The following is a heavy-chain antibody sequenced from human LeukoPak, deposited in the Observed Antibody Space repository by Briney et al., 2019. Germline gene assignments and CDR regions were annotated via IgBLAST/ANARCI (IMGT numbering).Heavy chain of an antibody. D-gene: IGHD6-13*01. CDR3: AGCSIWSWYFHL. CDR1: AGSITSYY. CDR2: IYTSGST. V-gene: IGHV4-4*07. Sequence: PSETLSLACTVHAGSITSYYWGCIRPPAGQGLGWIGRIYTSGSTNYNPSLKSRVTMSVDTSKNQFSLKLSSVTAADTAVYYCAGCSIWSWYFHLGGRGPGLTVS. J-gene: IGHJ2*01.